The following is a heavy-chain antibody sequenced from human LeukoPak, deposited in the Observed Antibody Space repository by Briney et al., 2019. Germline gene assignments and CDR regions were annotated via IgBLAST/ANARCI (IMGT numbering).Heavy chain of an antibody. CDR3: ASTANNRFDP. V-gene: IGHV3-7*05. CDR2: IKQDGSEK. J-gene: IGHJ5*02. D-gene: IGHD5-18*01. Sequence: GGSLRLSCVASEFSFSSNWMSWVRQAPGKGLEWVAVIKQDGSEKYYVDSLKGRFTISRDNAKNSLYLQMDSLRVEDTAVYYCASTANNRFDPWGQGTLVTVSS. CDR1: EFSFSSNW.